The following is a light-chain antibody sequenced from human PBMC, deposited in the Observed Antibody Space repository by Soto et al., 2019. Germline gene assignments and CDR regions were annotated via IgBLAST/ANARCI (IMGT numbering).Light chain of an antibody. CDR1: QSVSSSY. Sequence: EIVLTQSPGTLSLSPGERATLSCRASQSVSSSYLAWYQQKPGQAPRLLIYGASSRATGIPDRFSGSGSGTDFTLTISRLETEDFAVYYCHQYGSSPPIPFGQGTRLEIK. V-gene: IGKV3-20*01. J-gene: IGKJ5*01. CDR2: GAS. CDR3: HQYGSSPPIP.